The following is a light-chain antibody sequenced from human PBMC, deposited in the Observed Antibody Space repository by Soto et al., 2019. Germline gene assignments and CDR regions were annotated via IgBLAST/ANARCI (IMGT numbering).Light chain of an antibody. CDR1: QTISSW. J-gene: IGKJ1*01. V-gene: IGKV1-5*03. Sequence: DIQMTQSPSTLSGSVGDRVTITCRASQTISSWLAWYQQKPGKAPKLLIYKASTLKSGVPSRFSGSGSGTEFTLTISSLQPDDCATYYCQHYNSYSEAFGKGTKVELK. CDR2: KAS. CDR3: QHYNSYSEA.